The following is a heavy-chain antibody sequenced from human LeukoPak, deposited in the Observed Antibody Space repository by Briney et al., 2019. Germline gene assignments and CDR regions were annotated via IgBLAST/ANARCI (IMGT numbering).Heavy chain of an antibody. Sequence: SETLSLTCAVYGGSLSGYYWSWIRQPPGRGLEWIGEINRTGSANYNPSLKSRVTISVDTSKNKFSLKLSSVTAADTAVYYCARGDIVVVPAIVYYYYYYMDVWGKGTTVTVSS. CDR2: INRTGSA. J-gene: IGHJ6*03. V-gene: IGHV4-34*01. CDR3: ARGDIVVVPAIVYYYYYYMDV. CDR1: GGSLSGYY. D-gene: IGHD2-2*01.